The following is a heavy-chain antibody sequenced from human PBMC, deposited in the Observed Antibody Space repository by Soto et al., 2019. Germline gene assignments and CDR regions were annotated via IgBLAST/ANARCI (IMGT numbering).Heavy chain of an antibody. D-gene: IGHD2-8*02. CDR1: GFTFSSYG. Sequence: LRLSCAASGFTFSSYGMHWVRQAPGKGLEWVSTILVGGSTHYEDSVKGRFTISRDRSKNTLYLQMNSLTAGDTAMYYCAKATATGGGAFDICGQGTMVTVSS. CDR2: ILVGGST. V-gene: IGHV3-23*01. J-gene: IGHJ3*02. CDR3: AKATATGGGAFDI.